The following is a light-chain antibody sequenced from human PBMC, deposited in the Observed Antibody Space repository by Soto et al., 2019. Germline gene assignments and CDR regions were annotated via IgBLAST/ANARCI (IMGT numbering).Light chain of an antibody. CDR1: QSVSSN. J-gene: IGKJ3*01. CDR3: QQYHNWPFT. V-gene: IGKV3-15*01. Sequence: EIVMTQSPATLSVSPGERATLSCRASQSVSSNLAWYQQTPGQAPRLLIYGASSRATGIPARFSGGGSGPEFTLTISSLQSEDFAVYYCQQYHNWPFTFGPGTKVDI. CDR2: GAS.